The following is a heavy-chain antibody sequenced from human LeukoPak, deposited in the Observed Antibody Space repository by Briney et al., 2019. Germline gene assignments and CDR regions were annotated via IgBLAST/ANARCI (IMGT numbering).Heavy chain of an antibody. Sequence: GGSLRLSCAASGFTFSSYGMHWVRQAPGKGLEWVAVIWYVGSNKYYADSVKGRFTISRDNSKNTLYLQMNSLRAEDTAVYYCARRAAAGQYYFDYWGQGTLVTVSS. CDR3: ARRAAAGQYYFDY. J-gene: IGHJ4*02. D-gene: IGHD6-13*01. V-gene: IGHV3-33*01. CDR1: GFTFSSYG. CDR2: IWYVGSNK.